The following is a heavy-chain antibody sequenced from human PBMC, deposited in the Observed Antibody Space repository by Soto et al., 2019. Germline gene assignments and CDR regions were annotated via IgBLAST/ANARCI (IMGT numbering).Heavy chain of an antibody. CDR2: IYSGGST. Sequence: WSLRLSCAASGFTVSSNYMSWVRQAPGKGLEWVSVIYSGGSTYYADSVRGRFTISRGNSKNTLYLQMKSLRAEDTAVYYCARDPPATRHGMDVWGQGTTVTVSS. J-gene: IGHJ6*02. CDR1: GFTVSSNY. CDR3: ARDPPATRHGMDV. V-gene: IGHV3-53*01.